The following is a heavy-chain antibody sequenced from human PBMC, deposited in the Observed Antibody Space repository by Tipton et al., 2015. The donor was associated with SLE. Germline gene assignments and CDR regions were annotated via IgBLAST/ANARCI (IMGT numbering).Heavy chain of an antibody. CDR1: GFTFDEYT. CDR2: ISGLRTYI. Sequence: SLRLSCVASGFTFDEYTMNWVRQAPGKGLEWVSSISGLRTYIYYADSLKGRFTISRDNAKNSLYLQMNSLTAEDTAVYYCARELRSRPWYFDLWGRGTLVTVSS. J-gene: IGHJ2*01. V-gene: IGHV3-21*01. CDR3: ARELRSRPWYFDL. D-gene: IGHD4-17*01.